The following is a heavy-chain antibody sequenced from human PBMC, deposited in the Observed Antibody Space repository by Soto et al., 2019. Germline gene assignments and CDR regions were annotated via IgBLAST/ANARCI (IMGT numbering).Heavy chain of an antibody. CDR1: GGSISSGGYY. J-gene: IGHJ4*02. Sequence: SETLSLTCPVSGGSISSGGYYWSWIRQHPGKGLEWIGYIYYSGSTYYNPSLKSRVTISVDTSKNQFSLKLSSVTAADTAVYYCARVRSGSYSREYYFDYWGQGTLVTVSS. V-gene: IGHV4-31*03. CDR3: ARVRSGSYSREYYFDY. CDR2: IYYSGST. D-gene: IGHD1-26*01.